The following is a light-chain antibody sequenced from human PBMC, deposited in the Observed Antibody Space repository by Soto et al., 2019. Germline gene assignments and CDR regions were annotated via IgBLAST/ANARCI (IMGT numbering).Light chain of an antibody. V-gene: IGKV3-20*01. J-gene: IGKJ1*01. CDR1: ERVSSSY. CDR2: GAS. Sequence: EIVLTQSPGTLSLSPGESATLSCRASERVSSSYLAWYQQKPGQAPRLLIYGASSRATGIPDRFSGSGSGKDFTLTISRLEPEDFAVYYCQQYGSSPTFGKGTKVESK. CDR3: QQYGSSPT.